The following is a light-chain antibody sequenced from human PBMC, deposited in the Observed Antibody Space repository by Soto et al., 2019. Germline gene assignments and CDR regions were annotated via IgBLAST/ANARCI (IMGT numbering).Light chain of an antibody. J-gene: IGLJ1*01. V-gene: IGLV1-51*01. CDR2: DDN. CDR3: GSWDCSLSAYV. CDR1: SSNIGCNS. Sequence: QSVLTQPPSVTAAPGKQVTISCSGSSSNIGCNSVSWYQQLPGTAPKLLIYDDNKRPSGIPDRFSGSKSGTSATLGITGFQTGDESDYYCGSWDCSLSAYVFVTGTNVTV.